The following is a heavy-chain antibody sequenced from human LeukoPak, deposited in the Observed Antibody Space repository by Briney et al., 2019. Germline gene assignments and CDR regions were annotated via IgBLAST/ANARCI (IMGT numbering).Heavy chain of an antibody. V-gene: IGHV3-53*01. J-gene: IGHJ5*02. Sequence: GGSLRLSCEASGFTVSSNYMSWVRQAPGKGLEWVSVIYSGGSTYYADSVKGRFTISRDNSKNTLYLQMNSLRAEDTAVYYCARLSDYVWGSYPNWFDPWGQGTLVTVSS. CDR1: GFTVSSNY. D-gene: IGHD3-16*01. CDR3: ARLSDYVWGSYPNWFDP. CDR2: IYSGGST.